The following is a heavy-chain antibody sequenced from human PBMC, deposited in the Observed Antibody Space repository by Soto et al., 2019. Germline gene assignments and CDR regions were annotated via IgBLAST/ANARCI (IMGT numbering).Heavy chain of an antibody. CDR2: ISGSGGST. J-gene: IGHJ4*02. V-gene: IGHV3-23*01. CDR3: AKEGDGLYYYVSSGYYFDY. Sequence: EVQLLESGGGLVQPGGSLRLSCAASGFTFSSYAMSWVRQAPGKGLEWVSAISGSGGSTYYADSVKGRFTISRDNSKNTLYLQMNSLRAEDTAVYYCAKEGDGLYYYVSSGYYFDYWGQGTLVTVSS. CDR1: GFTFSSYA. D-gene: IGHD3-22*01.